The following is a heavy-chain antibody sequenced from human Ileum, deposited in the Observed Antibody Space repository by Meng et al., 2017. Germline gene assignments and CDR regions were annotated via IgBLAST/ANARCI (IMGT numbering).Heavy chain of an antibody. CDR3: ANTYCSGGGCDRSTET. V-gene: IGHV3-23*01. J-gene: IGHJ5*02. D-gene: IGHD2-15*01. CDR1: GFTFSSYV. CDR2: ITGGGGT. Sequence: GSLRLSCAASGFTFSSYVMTCVRQAPGKGLEWVSSITGGGGTYYADSVKGRFTISRDNSKNTVYLQMNGLRADDTAIYYWANTYCSGGGCDRSTETWGQGTLVTVSS.